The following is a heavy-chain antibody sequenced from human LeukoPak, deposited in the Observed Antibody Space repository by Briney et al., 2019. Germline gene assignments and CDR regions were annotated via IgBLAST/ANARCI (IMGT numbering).Heavy chain of an antibody. Sequence: GGSLRLSCAASGFTFSSYAMHWVRQAPGKGLEWVAVISYDGSNKYYADSVKGRFTISRDNSKNTLYLQMNSLRAEDTAVYYCAREYTPAHSSGVFDYWGQGTLATVSS. V-gene: IGHV3-30*04. CDR2: ISYDGSNK. D-gene: IGHD6-19*01. CDR3: AREYTPAHSSGVFDY. J-gene: IGHJ4*02. CDR1: GFTFSSYA.